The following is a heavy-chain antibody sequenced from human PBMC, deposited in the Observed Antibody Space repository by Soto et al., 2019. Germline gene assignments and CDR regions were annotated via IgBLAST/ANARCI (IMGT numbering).Heavy chain of an antibody. J-gene: IGHJ4*02. CDR2: ISSSSSYI. CDR3: ARVDSSGWYYFDY. Sequence: EVQLVESGGGLVKPGGSLRLSCAASGFTFSSYSMNWVRQAPGKGLEWVSSISSSSSYIYYADSVKGRFTISRDNAKNSLYLQMNSLRAEDTAVYYCARVDSSGWYYFDYWGQGTLVTVSS. CDR1: GFTFSSYS. V-gene: IGHV3-21*01. D-gene: IGHD6-19*01.